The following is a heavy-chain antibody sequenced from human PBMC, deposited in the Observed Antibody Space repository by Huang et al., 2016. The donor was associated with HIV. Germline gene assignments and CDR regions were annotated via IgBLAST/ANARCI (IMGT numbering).Heavy chain of an antibody. CDR2: IIPTLGTA. J-gene: IGHJ4*02. V-gene: IGHV1-69*01. D-gene: IGHD3-22*01. Sequence: QVQLVQSGAEVKKPGSSVKVSCKDSGGSFRNFAIGWVRQAPGQWIEGMGGIIPTLGTANYAQKFQGRVTIIADESTSTAYMELSSLRSEDTAVYYCATVDYYDTSGPQRGYFDNWGQGTLVTVSS. CDR3: ATVDYYDTSGPQRGYFDN. CDR1: GGSFRNFA.